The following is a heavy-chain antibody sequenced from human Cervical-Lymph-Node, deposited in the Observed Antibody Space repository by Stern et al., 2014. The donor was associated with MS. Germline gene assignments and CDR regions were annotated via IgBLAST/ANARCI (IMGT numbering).Heavy chain of an antibody. J-gene: IGHJ6*02. D-gene: IGHD3-22*01. Sequence: EVQLVESGGDLVQPGGSLRLSCAASGFTFNKYAINWVRQAPGKGLEWVSTISGSGSSISYADTVKGRFTISRDNSKKPLVLQMHSLRAEDTAIYYCAKQYFDSSGYSYYYGMDVWGQGTTVTVSS. CDR2: ISGSGSSI. V-gene: IGHV3-23*04. CDR3: AKQYFDSSGYSYYYGMDV. CDR1: GFTFNKYA.